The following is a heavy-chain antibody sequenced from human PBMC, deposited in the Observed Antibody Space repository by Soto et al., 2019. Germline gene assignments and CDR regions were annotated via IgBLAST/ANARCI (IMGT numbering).Heavy chain of an antibody. D-gene: IGHD1-7*01. CDR2: ISSSGSTI. V-gene: IGHV3-11*01. CDR1: GFTFSDYY. Sequence: GGSLRLSCAASGFTFSDYYMSWSRQAPGKGLEWVSYISSSGSTIYYADSVKGRFTISRDNAKNSLYLQMNSLRAEDTAVYYCASRHAGTTLAYYYYYMDVWGKGTTVTVSS. J-gene: IGHJ6*03. CDR3: ASRHAGTTLAYYYYYMDV.